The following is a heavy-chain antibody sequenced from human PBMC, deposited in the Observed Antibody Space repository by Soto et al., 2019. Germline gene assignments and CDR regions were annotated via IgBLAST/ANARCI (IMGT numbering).Heavy chain of an antibody. J-gene: IGHJ6*02. D-gene: IGHD2-21*02. Sequence: PDTLSLTCTVSGGSIRGYYWSWIRQPPGKGLEWIGYMYNTGSTVYNPSFKSRVTISVDTSKNQFSLKLNSVTAADTAVYYCARDLWGYCGTDCYPLDVWGQGTTVT. CDR2: MYNTGST. CDR1: GGSIRGYY. V-gene: IGHV4-59*01. CDR3: ARDLWGYCGTDCYPLDV.